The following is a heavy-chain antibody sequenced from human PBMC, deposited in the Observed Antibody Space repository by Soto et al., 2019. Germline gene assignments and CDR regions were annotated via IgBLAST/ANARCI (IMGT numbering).Heavy chain of an antibody. CDR3: ARFTIFGVVIETYGMDV. D-gene: IGHD3-3*01. V-gene: IGHV4-34*01. CDR2: INHSGST. J-gene: IGHJ6*02. Sequence: SETLSLTCAVYGGSFSGYYWSWIRQPPGKGLEWIGEINHSGSTNYNPSLKSRVTISVDTSKNQFSLKLSSVAAADTAVYYCARFTIFGVVIETYGMDVWGQGTTVT. CDR1: GGSFSGYY.